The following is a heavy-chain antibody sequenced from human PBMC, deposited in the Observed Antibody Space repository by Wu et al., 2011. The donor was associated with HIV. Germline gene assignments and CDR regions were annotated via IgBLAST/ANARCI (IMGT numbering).Heavy chain of an antibody. J-gene: IGHJ4*02. V-gene: IGHV1-2*02. CDR2: INPNSGGT. D-gene: IGHD6-19*01. CDR1: GYTFNDYY. CDR3: ASLPIAVAGTGDY. Sequence: QVQVVQSGTELKKPGASVKVSCKTSGYTFNDYYLHWVRRVPGQGLEWMGWINPNSGGTNYAQKFQGRVTMTRDTSISTAYMELSRLRSDDTAVYYCASLPIAVAGTGDYWSQGTLVTVSS.